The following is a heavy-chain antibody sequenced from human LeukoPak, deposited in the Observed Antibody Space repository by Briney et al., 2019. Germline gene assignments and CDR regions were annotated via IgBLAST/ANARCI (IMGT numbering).Heavy chain of an antibody. CDR1: SGSFRGYY. V-gene: IGHV4-34*01. J-gene: IGHJ4*02. CDR2: INHSGST. D-gene: IGHD2-21*02. Sequence: PSETLSRTCTVYSGSFRGYYWSWIRQPPGKGLEWIGEINHSGSTNYNPSLKSRLTISMDMSKNQFSLELSSVTAADTAIYYCARCDLGGDCYSPDYWGQGTLVTVSS. CDR3: ARCDLGGDCYSPDY.